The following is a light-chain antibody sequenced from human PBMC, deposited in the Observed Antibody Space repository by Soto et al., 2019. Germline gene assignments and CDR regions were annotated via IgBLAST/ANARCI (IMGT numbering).Light chain of an antibody. CDR3: QHYNDYSRV. CDR1: QSVDSW. V-gene: IGKV1-5*03. Sequence: DIEMTQSPSTLSACIGDRVTITCRASQSVDSWLAWYQQQPGKAPKLLIYKASSLQTGVPSRFSGSGSGTEFTLTISSLQPDDFATYYCQHYNDYSRVFGQGTKVEIK. CDR2: KAS. J-gene: IGKJ1*01.